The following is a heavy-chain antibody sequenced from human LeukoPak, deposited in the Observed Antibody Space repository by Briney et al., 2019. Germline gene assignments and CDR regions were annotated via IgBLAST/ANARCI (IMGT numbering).Heavy chain of an antibody. Sequence: SETLSLTCTVSGGSISSSSYYWGWIRQPPGKGLEWIGSIYYSGSTYYNPSLKSRVTISVDTSKNQFSLKLSSVTAADTAVYYCARRVRGYSYGVFDYRGQGTLVTVSS. CDR1: GGSISSSSYY. CDR2: IYYSGST. CDR3: ARRVRGYSYGVFDY. D-gene: IGHD5-18*01. V-gene: IGHV4-39*07. J-gene: IGHJ4*02.